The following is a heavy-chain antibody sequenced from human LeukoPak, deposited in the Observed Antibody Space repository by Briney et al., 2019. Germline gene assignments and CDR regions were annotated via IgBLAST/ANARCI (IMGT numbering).Heavy chain of an antibody. CDR2: ISSSSSYI. Sequence: GGSLRLSCAASGFTFSSYSMNWVRQAPGKGLEWVSSISSSSSYIYYADSVKGRFTISRDNAKNSLYLQMNSLRAEDTAVYYCARDLRYDNSGFHFDSWGQGTLVTVSS. CDR3: ARDLRYDNSGFHFDS. V-gene: IGHV3-21*01. CDR1: GFTFSSYS. J-gene: IGHJ4*02. D-gene: IGHD3-22*01.